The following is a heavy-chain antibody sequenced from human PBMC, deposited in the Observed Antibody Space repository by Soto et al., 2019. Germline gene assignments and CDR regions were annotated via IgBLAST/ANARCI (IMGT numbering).Heavy chain of an antibody. CDR3: ARDQDSGYVSKLLYFYIMDV. CDR2: IIPIFGTA. J-gene: IGHJ6*02. CDR1: GGTFSSYA. V-gene: IGHV1-69*12. Sequence: QVQLVQSGAEVKKPGSSVKVSCKASGGTFSSYAISWVRQAPGQGLEWMGGIIPIFGTANYAQKFQGRVTITADESTSTAYMELSSLRSEDTAVYYCARDQDSGYVSKLLYFYIMDVWGQGTTVTLSS. D-gene: IGHD5-12*01.